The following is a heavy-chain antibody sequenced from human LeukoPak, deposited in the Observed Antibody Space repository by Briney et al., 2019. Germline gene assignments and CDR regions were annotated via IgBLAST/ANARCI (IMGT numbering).Heavy chain of an antibody. J-gene: IGHJ4*02. V-gene: IGHV4-59*08. CDR2: IYYSGST. Sequence: SETLSLTCTVSGGSMSSFYWSWVRQPPGKGLEWIGYIYYSGSTNYNPPLKSRVTISIDPARNQISLKLSSVTAADAAVYYCARQGTYTATFDYGGQGSLVSV. CDR3: ARQGTYTATFDY. D-gene: IGHD5-18*01. CDR1: GGSMSSFY.